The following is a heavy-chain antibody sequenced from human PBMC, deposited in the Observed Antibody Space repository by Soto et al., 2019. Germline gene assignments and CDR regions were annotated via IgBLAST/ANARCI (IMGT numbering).Heavy chain of an antibody. D-gene: IGHD4-17*01. J-gene: IGHJ4*02. CDR2: IWYDGSNK. Sequence: PGGSLRLSCAASGFTFSSYGMHWVRQAPGKGLEWVAVIWYDGSNKYYADSVKGRFTISRDNSKNTLYLQMNSLRAEDTAVYYCATSYGGNPYYFDYWGQGTLVTSPQ. CDR1: GFTFSSYG. V-gene: IGHV3-33*01. CDR3: ATSYGGNPYYFDY.